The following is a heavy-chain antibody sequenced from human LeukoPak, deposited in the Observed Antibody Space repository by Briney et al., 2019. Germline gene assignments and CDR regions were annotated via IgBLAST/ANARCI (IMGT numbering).Heavy chain of an antibody. J-gene: IGHJ4*02. D-gene: IGHD1-26*01. CDR2: IEGGGSEK. CDR3: ARGGSSRFAY. V-gene: IGHV3-7*01. CDR1: GFTFSSYW. Sequence: GGSLRLSCAASGFTFSSYWMSWVRQAPGKGLEWVANIEGGGSEKFYVDSVKGRFTISRDNAKNSLFLQMNSLRGEDTAIYYCARGGSSRFAYWGQGTLVTVSS.